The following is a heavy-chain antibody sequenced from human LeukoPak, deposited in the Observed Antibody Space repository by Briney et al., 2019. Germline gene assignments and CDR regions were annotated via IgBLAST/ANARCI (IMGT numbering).Heavy chain of an antibody. CDR1: GYTFTSYY. J-gene: IGHJ4*02. Sequence: ASVKVSCKASGYTFTSYYMHWVRQAPGQGLEWMGWINTNTGNPTYAQGFTGRFVFSLDTSVSTAYLQISSLKAEDTAVYYCARHYSGSGSFYKPDYWGQGTLVTVSS. CDR3: ARHYSGSGSFYKPDY. D-gene: IGHD3-10*01. V-gene: IGHV7-4-1*02. CDR2: INTNTGNP.